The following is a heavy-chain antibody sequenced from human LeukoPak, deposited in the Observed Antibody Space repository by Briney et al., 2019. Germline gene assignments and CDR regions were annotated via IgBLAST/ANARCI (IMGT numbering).Heavy chain of an antibody. D-gene: IGHD3-10*01. Sequence: SETLSLTCTVSGGSISSSSYYWGWIRQPPGPGLEWIGSIYYSGSTYYNPCLNRRVTISVDTSKNQFSLKLSSVTAADTAVYYCARQTFGEFDYWGQGTLVTVSS. CDR3: ARQTFGEFDY. CDR2: IYYSGST. J-gene: IGHJ4*02. CDR1: GGSISSSSYY. V-gene: IGHV4-39*01.